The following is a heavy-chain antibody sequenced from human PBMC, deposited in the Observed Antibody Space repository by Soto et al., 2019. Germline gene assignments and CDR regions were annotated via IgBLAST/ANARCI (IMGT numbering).Heavy chain of an antibody. J-gene: IGHJ4*03. CDR3: VRDLYHSARIPCLVY. V-gene: IGHV3-23*01. CDR2: ISDTGGDS. D-gene: IGHD2-15*01. Sequence: PGGSLRLSCEASGFTFIDYDMSWVRQAPGKGLEWVASISDTGGDSYYADSMDGRFTISRDNSKNTLYLQINSLRAEDTAVYYCVRDLYHSARIPCLVYWCHGAL. CDR1: GFTFIDYD.